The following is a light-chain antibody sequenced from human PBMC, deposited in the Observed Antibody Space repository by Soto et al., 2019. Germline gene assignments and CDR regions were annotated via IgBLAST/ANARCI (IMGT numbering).Light chain of an antibody. CDR1: QSVSIW. Sequence: DIQMTQSPSTLSASEGDRVTISCRASQSVSIWLAWYQQKPGRAPKLLIYKSSILESGVPSRFSGSGFGTEFTLTISSLQPDDFATYYCQQFNTSPWTLGQGTKVDSK. J-gene: IGKJ1*01. CDR2: KSS. CDR3: QQFNTSPWT. V-gene: IGKV1-5*03.